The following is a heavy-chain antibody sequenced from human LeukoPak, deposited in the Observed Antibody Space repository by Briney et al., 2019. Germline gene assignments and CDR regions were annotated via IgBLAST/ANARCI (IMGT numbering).Heavy chain of an antibody. CDR3: ANRDIVVVVAATDDY. J-gene: IGHJ4*02. CDR2: ISGSGGST. V-gene: IGHV3-23*01. CDR1: GFIFSSYA. D-gene: IGHD2-15*01. Sequence: PGGSLRLSCAASGFIFSSYAMSWVRQAPGKGLEWLSAISGSGGSTYYADSVKGRFPISRDNSKNTLYLQMNSLRAEDTAVYYCANRDIVVVVAATDDYWGQGALVTVSS.